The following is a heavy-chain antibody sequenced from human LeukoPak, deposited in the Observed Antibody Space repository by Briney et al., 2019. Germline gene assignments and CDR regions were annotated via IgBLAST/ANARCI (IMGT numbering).Heavy chain of an antibody. D-gene: IGHD6-25*01. J-gene: IGHJ4*02. Sequence: RPGGSLRLSCTASGFTFSSYNMKWVRQAPGKGLEWVSYISSSGTIIDYADSVKGRFTISRDNAKNSLYLRMNSLTAEDTAVYYCARDFEAAGFDYWGQGTLVTVSS. CDR1: GFTFSSYN. CDR2: ISSSGTII. CDR3: ARDFEAAGFDY. V-gene: IGHV3-48*01.